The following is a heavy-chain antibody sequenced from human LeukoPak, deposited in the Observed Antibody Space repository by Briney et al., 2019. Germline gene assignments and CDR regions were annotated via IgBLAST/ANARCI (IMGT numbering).Heavy chain of an antibody. Sequence: PGGSLRLSCAASGFTFSSYAMHWVRQAPGKGLEWVAVISYDGSNKYYADSVKGRFTISRDNSKNTLYLQMNSLRAEDTAVYYCARDGATYGAGSYFFDYWGQGTLVTVSS. J-gene: IGHJ4*02. CDR2: ISYDGSNK. CDR3: ARDGATYGAGSYFFDY. D-gene: IGHD3-10*01. V-gene: IGHV3-30-3*01. CDR1: GFTFSSYA.